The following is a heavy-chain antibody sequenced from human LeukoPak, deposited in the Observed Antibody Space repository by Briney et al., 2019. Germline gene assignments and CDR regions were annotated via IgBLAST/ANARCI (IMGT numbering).Heavy chain of an antibody. D-gene: IGHD4-11*01. CDR1: GFTFSSYS. CDR2: ISSSSSYI. Sequence: GGSLRPSCAASGFTFSSYSMNWVRQAPGKGLEWVSSISSSSSYIYYADSVKGRFTISRDNAKNSLYLQMNSLRAEDTAVCYCARANSNYVPDYWGQGTLVTVCS. CDR3: ARANSNYVPDY. V-gene: IGHV3-21*01. J-gene: IGHJ4*02.